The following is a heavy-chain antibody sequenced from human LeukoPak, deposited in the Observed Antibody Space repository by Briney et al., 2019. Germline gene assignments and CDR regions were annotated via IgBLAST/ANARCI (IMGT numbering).Heavy chain of an antibody. CDR3: ARADRLDGGPYLIGP. V-gene: IGHV1-2*02. D-gene: IGHD2-21*01. J-gene: IGHJ5*02. Sequence: ASVKVSCKTSGYSFTDYYIHWVRQAPGQGLEWMGWINPNSGGTSSAQKFQGRVTMTRDTSITTVYMEVSWLTSDDTAIYYCARADRLDGGPYLIGPWGQGTLITVSS. CDR2: INPNSGGT. CDR1: GYSFTDYY.